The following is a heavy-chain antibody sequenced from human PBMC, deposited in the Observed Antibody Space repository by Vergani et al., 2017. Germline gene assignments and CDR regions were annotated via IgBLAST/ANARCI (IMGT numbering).Heavy chain of an antibody. CDR1: GGSISSGGYY. Sequence: QVQLQESGPGLVKPSQTLSLTCTVSGGSISSGGYYWSWIRQHPGKGLEWIGYIYYSGSTYYNPSLKSRVTISVDTSKNQFSLKLSSVTAADTAVYYCARNFYDFWSGLAGGAFDIWGQGTMVTVSS. V-gene: IGHV4-31*03. CDR2: IYYSGST. D-gene: IGHD3-3*01. CDR3: ARNFYDFWSGLAGGAFDI. J-gene: IGHJ3*02.